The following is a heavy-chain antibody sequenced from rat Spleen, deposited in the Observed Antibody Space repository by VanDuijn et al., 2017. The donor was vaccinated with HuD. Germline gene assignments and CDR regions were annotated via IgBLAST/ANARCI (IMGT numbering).Heavy chain of an antibody. CDR2: IKYDGSST. J-gene: IGHJ1*01. Sequence: EVQLVESGGGLVQPGRSLKLSCAASGFTFSNYYMAWVRQAPTKGLEWVATIKYDGSSTYHRDSVKGRFTISRDNAKSTLYLQMDSLRSEDTATYYCATDQGYGGYSADWYFDFWGPGTMVTVSS. CDR3: ATDQGYGGYSADWYFDF. CDR1: GFTFSNYY. D-gene: IGHD1-11*01. V-gene: IGHV5S10*01.